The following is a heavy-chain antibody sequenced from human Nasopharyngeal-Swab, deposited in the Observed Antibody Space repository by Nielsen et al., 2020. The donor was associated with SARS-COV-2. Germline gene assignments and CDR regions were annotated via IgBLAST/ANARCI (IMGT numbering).Heavy chain of an antibody. CDR3: AKDIARSGYYVDY. CDR2: ISGSGGST. J-gene: IGHJ4*02. V-gene: IGHV3-23*01. Sequence: WIRRRPGKGLEWVSAISGSGGSTYYADSVKGRVTITRDNSKNTLYLQMNILRAEDTAVYYCAKDIARSGYYVDYWGQGTLVTVSS. D-gene: IGHD3-3*01.